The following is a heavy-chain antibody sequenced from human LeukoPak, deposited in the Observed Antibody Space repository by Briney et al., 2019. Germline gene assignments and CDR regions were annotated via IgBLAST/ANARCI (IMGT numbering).Heavy chain of an antibody. Sequence: SETLSLICAVYGGSFSDYYWSWIRQPPGKGLEWIGSIYYSGSTYYNPSLKSRVTISVDTSKNQFSLKLSSVTTADTAVYYCAITIFGVVIIDYWGQGTLVTVSS. CDR3: AITIFGVVIIDY. CDR1: GGSFSDYY. CDR2: IYYSGST. D-gene: IGHD3-3*01. J-gene: IGHJ4*02. V-gene: IGHV4-34*01.